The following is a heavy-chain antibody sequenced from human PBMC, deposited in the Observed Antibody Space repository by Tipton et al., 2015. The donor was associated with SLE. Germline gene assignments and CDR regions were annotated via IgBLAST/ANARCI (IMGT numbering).Heavy chain of an antibody. D-gene: IGHD4-23*01. CDR3: ARGGKLGSLDY. CDR1: GFTFSSHW. CDR2: IKQDGSEK. J-gene: IGHJ4*02. V-gene: IGHV3-7*01. Sequence: GSLRLSCAASGFTFSSHWMNWVRQTPGKGLEWVASIKQDGSEKYYVDSLKGRFTISRDNAKNSLYLQMNSLRAEDTAVYYCARGGKLGSLDYWGQGALVTVSS.